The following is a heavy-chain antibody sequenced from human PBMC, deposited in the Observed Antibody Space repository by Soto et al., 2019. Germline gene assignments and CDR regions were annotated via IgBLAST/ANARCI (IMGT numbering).Heavy chain of an antibody. V-gene: IGHV4-59*08. Sequence: SETLSLTCTVSGGSISSYYWSWIRQPPGKGLEWIGYIYYSGSTNYNPSLKCRVTISVDTSKNQFSLKLSSVTAADTAVYYCARLNYDILTGPASGQRFYYYYMDVWGKGTTVTVSS. CDR1: GGSISSYY. CDR3: ARLNYDILTGPASGQRFYYYYMDV. J-gene: IGHJ6*03. CDR2: IYYSGST. D-gene: IGHD3-9*01.